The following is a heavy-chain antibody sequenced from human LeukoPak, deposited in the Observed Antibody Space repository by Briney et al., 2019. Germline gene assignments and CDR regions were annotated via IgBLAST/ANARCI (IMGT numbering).Heavy chain of an antibody. D-gene: IGHD3-3*01. V-gene: IGHV1-2*02. J-gene: IGHJ4*02. CDR3: AREYDFWSGYYPD. CDR1: GYTFTSYG. Sequence: ASVKVSCKASGYTFTSYGISWVRQAPGQGLEWMGWINPNSGGTNYAQKFQGRVTMTRDTSISTAYMELSRLRSDDTAVYYCAREYDFWSGYYPDWGQGTLVTVSS. CDR2: INPNSGGT.